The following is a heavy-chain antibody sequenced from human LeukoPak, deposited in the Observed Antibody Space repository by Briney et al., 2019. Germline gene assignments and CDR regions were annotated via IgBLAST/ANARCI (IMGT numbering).Heavy chain of an antibody. Sequence: PSETLSLTCTVSGGSISSHYWSWIRQPPGKTLEWIGYIYYSGSTNYNPSLRSRVTISVDSSKNQFSLKLSSVTAADTAVYYCAREGLGAPFDYWGQGTLVTVSS. CDR1: GGSISSHY. V-gene: IGHV4-59*11. CDR3: AREGLGAPFDY. J-gene: IGHJ4*02. CDR2: IYYSGST. D-gene: IGHD1-26*01.